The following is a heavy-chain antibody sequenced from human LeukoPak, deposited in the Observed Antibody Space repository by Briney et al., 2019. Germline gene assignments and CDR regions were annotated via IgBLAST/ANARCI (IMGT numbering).Heavy chain of an antibody. CDR2: ISSSSSTI. CDR3: AKDADYYDRSDYFDY. D-gene: IGHD3-22*01. CDR1: GFTFSSYS. V-gene: IGHV3-48*01. Sequence: QTGGSLRLSCAASGFTFSSYSMNWVRQAPGKGLEWVSYISSSSSTIYYADSVKGRFTISRDNAKNSLYLQMNSLRAEDTAVYYCAKDADYYDRSDYFDYWGQGTLVTVSS. J-gene: IGHJ4*02.